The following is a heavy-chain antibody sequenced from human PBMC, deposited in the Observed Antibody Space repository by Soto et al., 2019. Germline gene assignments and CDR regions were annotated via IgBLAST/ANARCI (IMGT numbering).Heavy chain of an antibody. D-gene: IGHD3-3*01. CDR2: IYYSGST. J-gene: IGHJ6*02. V-gene: IGHV4-59*01. Sequence: SETLSLTCTVSGGSISSYCWSWIRQHPGKGLEWIGYIYYSGSTSYNPSLKSRVTISVDTSKNQFSLKLSSVPAADTAVYYCARGRRITIFGVVIAPGGMDVWGQGTTVTVSS. CDR3: ARGRRITIFGVVIAPGGMDV. CDR1: GGSISSYC.